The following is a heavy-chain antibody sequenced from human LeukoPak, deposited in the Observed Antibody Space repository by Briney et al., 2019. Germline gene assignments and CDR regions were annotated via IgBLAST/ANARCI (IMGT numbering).Heavy chain of an antibody. V-gene: IGHV4-39*01. CDR1: GGSISSSSYY. Sequence: SEALSLTCTVSGGSISSSSYYWGWIRQPPGKGLEWIGSMYYSGSTYYKPSLKSRVTISVDTSKNQFSLKLSSVTAADTAVYYCARRNAPDYWGQGTLVTVSS. J-gene: IGHJ4*02. CDR2: MYYSGST. CDR3: ARRNAPDY.